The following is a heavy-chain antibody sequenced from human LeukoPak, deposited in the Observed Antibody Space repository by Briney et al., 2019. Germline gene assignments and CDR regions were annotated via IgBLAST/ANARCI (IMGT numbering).Heavy chain of an antibody. D-gene: IGHD6-13*01. J-gene: IGHJ4*02. V-gene: IGHV3-23*01. CDR2: ISGSGGST. CDR3: AKGYVEQLVLPVFDY. CDR1: GFTFSSYA. Sequence: GGSLRLSCAASGFTFSSYAMSWVRQAPGKGLEWVSAISGSGGSTYYADSVKGRFTISRDNSKNTLYLQMNSLRAEDTAVYYCAKGYVEQLVLPVFDYWGQGTLVTVSS.